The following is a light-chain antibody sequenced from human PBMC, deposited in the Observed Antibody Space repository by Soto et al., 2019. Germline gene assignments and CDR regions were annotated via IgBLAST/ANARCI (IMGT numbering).Light chain of an antibody. Sequence: DIQMTQSPSTLSASVGDRVTITCRAGQSISTWLAWYQQKPGKAPNLLIYDASSLESGVPSRFSGSGSGTEFTLTISSLQPDDFATYYCQHYGGYTFGQGTRLEIK. J-gene: IGKJ5*01. V-gene: IGKV1-5*01. CDR3: QHYGGYT. CDR1: QSISTW. CDR2: DAS.